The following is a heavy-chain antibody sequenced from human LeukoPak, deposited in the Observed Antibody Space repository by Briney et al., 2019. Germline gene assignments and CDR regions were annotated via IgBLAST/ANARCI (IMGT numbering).Heavy chain of an antibody. CDR1: GYTFTSYY. CDR2: INPSGGST. D-gene: IGHD3-9*01. J-gene: IGHJ4*02. Sequence: ASVKVSCKASGYTFTSYYMHWVRQAPGQGLEWMGIINPSGGSTSYAQKLQGRVTMTRDTSTSTVHMELSSLRPEDTAVYYCARGEYDILTGYYNYFDYWGQGTLVTVSS. V-gene: IGHV1-46*01. CDR3: ARGEYDILTGYYNYFDY.